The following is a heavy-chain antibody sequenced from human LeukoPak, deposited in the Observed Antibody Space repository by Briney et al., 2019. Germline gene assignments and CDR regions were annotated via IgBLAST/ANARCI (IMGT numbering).Heavy chain of an antibody. D-gene: IGHD3-10*01. J-gene: IGHJ4*02. CDR2: INPNSGGT. Sequence: GASVKVSCKASGYTFSGYYIHLVRQAPGQGLEWMGWINPNSGGTDYAQNFQGRVTMTRDTSINTAYIELNSLKSDDTAVYYCARAPRGFDYWGQGTLVTVSS. CDR1: GYTFSGYY. CDR3: ARAPRGFDY. V-gene: IGHV1-2*02.